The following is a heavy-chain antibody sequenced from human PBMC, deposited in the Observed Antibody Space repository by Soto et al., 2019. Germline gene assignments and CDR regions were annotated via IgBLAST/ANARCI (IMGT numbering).Heavy chain of an antibody. V-gene: IGHV3-23*01. CDR3: AKDPSYYDSSGPGYY. CDR2: ISGSGGST. D-gene: IGHD3-22*01. CDR1: GFIFSSYA. J-gene: IGHJ4*02. Sequence: PGGSLRLSCAASGFIFSSYAMTWVRQAPGKGLEWVSAISGSGGSTYYADSVKGRFTISRDNSKNTLYLQMNSLRAEDTAVYYCAKDPSYYDSSGPGYYWGQGTLVTVS.